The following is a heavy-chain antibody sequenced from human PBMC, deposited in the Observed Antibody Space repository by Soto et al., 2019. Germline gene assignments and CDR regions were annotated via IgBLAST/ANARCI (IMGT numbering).Heavy chain of an antibody. V-gene: IGHV3-33*01. CDR1: GFTFSSYG. D-gene: IGHD5-18*01. Sequence: PGGSLRLSCAASGFTFSSYGMHWVRQAPGKGLEWVAVIWYDGSNKYYADSVKGRFTISRDNSKNTRFLQMNSLRGEETAMYYFARDGVQGRYSSSVNYYYFGMDVWGQGTTVTVSS. CDR2: IWYDGSNK. CDR3: ARDGVQGRYSSSVNYYYFGMDV. J-gene: IGHJ6*02.